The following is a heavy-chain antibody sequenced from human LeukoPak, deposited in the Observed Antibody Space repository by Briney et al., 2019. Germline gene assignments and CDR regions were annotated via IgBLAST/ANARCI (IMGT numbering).Heavy chain of an antibody. CDR2: INPNSGGT. V-gene: IGHV1-2*02. CDR1: GYTFTGYY. CDR3: ARNPVPATSLFYYYYMDV. Sequence: ASVKVSCKASGYTFTGYYMHWVRQAPGQGLEWMGWINPNSGGTNYAQKFQGRVTMTRDASISTAYMELSRLRSDDTAVYYCARNPVPATSLFYYYYMDVWGKGTTVTVSS. D-gene: IGHD5-12*01. J-gene: IGHJ6*03.